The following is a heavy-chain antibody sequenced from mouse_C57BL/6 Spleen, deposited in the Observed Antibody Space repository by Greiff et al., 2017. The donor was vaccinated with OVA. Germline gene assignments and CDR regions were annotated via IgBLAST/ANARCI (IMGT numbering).Heavy chain of an antibody. CDR1: GYTFTSYW. Sequence: VQLQQPGAELVRPGSSVKLSCKASGYTFTSYWLDWVKQRPGQGLEWIGNIYPSDSETHYNQQFKDKATLTVDKSSSTAYMQLSSLTSEDSAVYYCARQRTTVVAPHYYAMDDWGQGTSVTVSS. CDR3: ARQRTTVVAPHYYAMDD. D-gene: IGHD1-1*01. V-gene: IGHV1-61*01. J-gene: IGHJ4*01. CDR2: IYPSDSET.